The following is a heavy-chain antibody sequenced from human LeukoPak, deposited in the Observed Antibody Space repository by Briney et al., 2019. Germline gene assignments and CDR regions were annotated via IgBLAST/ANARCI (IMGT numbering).Heavy chain of an antibody. J-gene: IGHJ4*02. V-gene: IGHV1-18*01. D-gene: IGHD5-12*01. CDR2: ISAYNGNT. Sequence: AAVKDSRMASVYTLTSYGISWVRPDPGQGREWMGWISAYNGNTNDAQKLQGRVTMTTDTSTSTDYMAMRSLRSDDTAVYYCARDRGGYTTPYYFDYWGQGTLVTVSS. CDR3: ARDRGGYTTPYYFDY. CDR1: VYTLTSYG.